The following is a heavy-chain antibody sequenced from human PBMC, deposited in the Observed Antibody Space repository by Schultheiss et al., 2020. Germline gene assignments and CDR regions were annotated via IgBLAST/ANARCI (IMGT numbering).Heavy chain of an antibody. CDR2: IYYSGST. CDR1: GGSVSSGSYY. D-gene: IGHD4-23*01. V-gene: IGHV4-61*01. CDR3: AREGGGNWLYYFDY. J-gene: IGHJ4*02. Sequence: SETLSLTCTVSGGSVSSGSYYWSWIRQPPGKGLEWIGYIYYSGSTNYNPSLKSRVTISVDTSKNQFSLKLSSVTAADTAVYYCAREGGGNWLYYFDYWGQGTLFTVS.